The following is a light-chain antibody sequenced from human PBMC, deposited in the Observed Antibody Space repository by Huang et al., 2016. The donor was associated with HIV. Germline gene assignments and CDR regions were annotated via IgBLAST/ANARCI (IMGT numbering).Light chain of an antibody. CDR2: GAA. CDR3: QQYNSYPWT. CDR1: PGISTD. Sequence: IRLTQSPSSLSASIGDRATITCRASPGISTDVAWYQQKPGKPPELLIYGAASLESGVPSTFSGSGSGTEFTLTIRSLQPDDLGTYYCQQYNSYPWTFGQGTKVEIK. J-gene: IGKJ1*01. V-gene: IGKV1-13*02.